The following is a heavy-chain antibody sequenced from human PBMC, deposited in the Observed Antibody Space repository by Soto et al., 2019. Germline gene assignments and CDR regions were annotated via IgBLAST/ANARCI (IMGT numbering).Heavy chain of an antibody. Sequence: PVGSLTLSCAASGFTFSSYIMNWVRQAPGKGLEWVSSISSSSSYIYYADSVKGRFTISRDNAKNSLYLQMNSLKTEDTAMYYCARGQLEPERRVLDFWGQGTLVTVSS. CDR2: ISSSSSYI. V-gene: IGHV3-21*04. CDR3: ARGQLEPERRVLDF. D-gene: IGHD1-1*01. CDR1: GFTFSSYI. J-gene: IGHJ4*02.